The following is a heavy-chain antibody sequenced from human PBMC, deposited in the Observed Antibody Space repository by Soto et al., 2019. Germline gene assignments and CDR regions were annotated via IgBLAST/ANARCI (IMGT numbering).Heavy chain of an antibody. CDR2: ISYDGRDE. CDR1: GFTFSSYA. J-gene: IGHJ4*02. CDR3: AKGRGYSGYFNGETDS. Sequence: QVQLVESGGGVVQPGRSLRLSCAASGFTFSSYAVRWVRQAPGKGLEWVAIISYDGRDEDYADSVKGRFTISRDNSRSTLYLQMNSLRHEDTAVYYCAKGRGYSGYFNGETDSWGQGILVTVAS. D-gene: IGHD5-12*01. V-gene: IGHV3-30*04.